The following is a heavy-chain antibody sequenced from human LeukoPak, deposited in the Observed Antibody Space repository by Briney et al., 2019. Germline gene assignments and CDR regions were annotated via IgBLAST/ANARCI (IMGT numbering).Heavy chain of an antibody. V-gene: IGHV1-69*05. CDR1: GGTFTSYA. D-gene: IGHD6-13*01. CDR3: AGRGSSWYYYYYMDV. CDR2: INPIIGTA. J-gene: IGHJ6*03. Sequence: ASVKVSCKASGGTFTSYAMSWVRQAPGQGLEWMGGINPIIGTANYAQKFQGRVTMTTDTSTSTAYMELSSLRSEDTAVYYCAGRGSSWYYYYYMDVWGEGTTVTVPS.